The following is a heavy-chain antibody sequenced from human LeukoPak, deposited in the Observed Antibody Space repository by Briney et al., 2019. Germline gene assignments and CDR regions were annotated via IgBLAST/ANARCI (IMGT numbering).Heavy chain of an antibody. CDR2: ISSSSSYI. Sequence: PGGSLRLSCAASGFTFSSYSMNWVRQAPGKGLEWVSSISSSSSYIYYADSVKGRFTISRDNSKNTLYLQMNSLRAEDTAVYYCAKEAFRGRSFWSGYSAGSMGGNWFDPWGQGTLVTVSS. J-gene: IGHJ5*02. V-gene: IGHV3-21*04. CDR1: GFTFSSYS. D-gene: IGHD3-3*01. CDR3: AKEAFRGRSFWSGYSAGSMGGNWFDP.